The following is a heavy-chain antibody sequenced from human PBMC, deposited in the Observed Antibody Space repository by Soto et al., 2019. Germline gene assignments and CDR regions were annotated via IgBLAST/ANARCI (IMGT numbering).Heavy chain of an antibody. J-gene: IGHJ4*02. D-gene: IGHD3-3*01. CDR1: GDSISSTY. CDR2: IYTSGST. Sequence: SETLSLTCTVSGDSISSTYWSWIRQPAGRGLEWIGRIYTSGSTNYNPSLKSRVTMSVDTSKNQFSLKLPSVTAADTAVYYCARVSPYDSYALDYWGQGTLVTVSS. CDR3: ARVSPYDSYALDY. V-gene: IGHV4-4*07.